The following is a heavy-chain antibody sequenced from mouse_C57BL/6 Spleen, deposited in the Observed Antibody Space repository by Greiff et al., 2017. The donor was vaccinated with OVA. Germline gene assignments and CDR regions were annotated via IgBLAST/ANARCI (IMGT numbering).Heavy chain of an antibody. V-gene: IGHV1-15*01. D-gene: IGHD1-1*01. J-gene: IGHJ3*01. CDR1: GYTFTDYE. CDR3: TRNNYGSSYWFAY. Sequence: VKLMESGAELVRPGASVTLSCKASGYTFTDYEMHWVKQTPVHGLEWIGAIDPETGGTAYNQKFKGKAILTADKSSSTAYMELRSLTSEDSAVYYCTRNNYGSSYWFAYWGQGTLVTVSA. CDR2: IDPETGGT.